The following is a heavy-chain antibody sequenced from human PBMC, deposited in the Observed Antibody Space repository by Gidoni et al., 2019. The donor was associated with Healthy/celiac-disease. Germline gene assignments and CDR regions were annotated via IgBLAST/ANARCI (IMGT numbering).Heavy chain of an antibody. CDR1: GFTFSRYS. Sequence: EVQLVESGGGLVQPGGSLRLSCAASGFTFSRYSMNWVRQAPGKGLEWVSYISSSSSTIYYADSVKGRFTISRDNAKNSLYLQMNSLRDEDTAVYYCARDRGDIVVVPAAFFDYWGQGTLVTVSS. CDR2: ISSSSSTI. D-gene: IGHD2-2*01. V-gene: IGHV3-48*02. CDR3: ARDRGDIVVVPAAFFDY. J-gene: IGHJ4*02.